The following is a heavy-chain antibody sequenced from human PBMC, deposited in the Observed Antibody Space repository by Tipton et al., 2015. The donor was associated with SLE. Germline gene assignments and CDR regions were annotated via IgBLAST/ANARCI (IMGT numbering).Heavy chain of an antibody. CDR2: IGGTTNTL. CDR3: ARDGPCGGDCYSLYFDY. CDR1: GFTFTTYS. D-gene: IGHD2-21*02. J-gene: IGHJ4*02. Sequence: SLRLSCAASGFTFTTYSMNWVRQAPGKGLEWVSYIGGTTNTLRYVDSVKGRFTISRDNAKNSLYLQMNSLRDEDTAVYYCARDGPCGGDCYSLYFDYWGRGTLVTVSS. V-gene: IGHV3-48*02.